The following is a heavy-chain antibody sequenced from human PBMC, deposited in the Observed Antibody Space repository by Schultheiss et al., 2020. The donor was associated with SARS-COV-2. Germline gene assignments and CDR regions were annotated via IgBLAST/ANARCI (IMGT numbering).Heavy chain of an antibody. V-gene: IGHV3-48*04. Sequence: GESLKISCAASGFTFDNYAMTWVRQAPGKGLEWVSYISASSNTIYYADSVKGRFTISRDNAENSVFLQMSRLRVEDTAVYYCARDGDVAMVSGALDIWGQGTMVTVSS. CDR3: ARDGDVAMVSGALDI. CDR2: ISASSNTI. CDR1: GFTFDNYA. J-gene: IGHJ3*02. D-gene: IGHD5-18*01.